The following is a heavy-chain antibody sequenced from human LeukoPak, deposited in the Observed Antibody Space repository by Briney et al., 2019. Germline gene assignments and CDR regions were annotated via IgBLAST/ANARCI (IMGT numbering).Heavy chain of an antibody. J-gene: IGHJ6*02. D-gene: IGHD6-13*01. Sequence: GESLKISCKGSGYTFTNYWIGWVRQMPGKGLEWMGVIYPNDSDTRYSPSFQGQVRISADKSISTAHLQWSSLKASDTAMYYCARSPGYSSSWYASDVWGQGTTVTVSS. CDR2: IYPNDSDT. V-gene: IGHV5-51*01. CDR1: GYTFTNYW. CDR3: ARSPGYSSSWYASDV.